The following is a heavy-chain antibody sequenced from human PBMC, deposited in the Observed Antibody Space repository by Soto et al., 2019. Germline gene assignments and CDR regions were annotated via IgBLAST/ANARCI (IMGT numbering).Heavy chain of an antibody. V-gene: IGHV1-69*02. D-gene: IGHD3-10*01. CDR3: QLLWFGSYGMDV. CDR1: GGTFSSYT. CDR2: IIPILGIA. J-gene: IGHJ6*02. Sequence: ASVKVSCKASGGTFSSYTISCVRQAPGQGLEWMGRIIPILGIANYAQKFQGRVTITADKSTSTAYMELSSLRSEDTAVYYCQLLWFGSYGMDVWGQGTTVTVS.